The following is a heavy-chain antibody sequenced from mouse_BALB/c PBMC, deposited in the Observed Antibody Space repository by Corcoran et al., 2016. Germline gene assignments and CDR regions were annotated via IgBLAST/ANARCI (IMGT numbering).Heavy chain of an antibody. CDR2: INPYNDGT. D-gene: IGHD2-14*01. Sequence: EVQLQQSGPELVKPGASVKMSCKASGYTFTNYVMHWVKQKPGQGLEWIGYINPYNDGTKYNEKFKGKATLTSDKSSSTAYMELSSLTSEDSAVDYCASRNDESSLAYWGQGTLVTVSA. J-gene: IGHJ3*01. CDR1: GYTFTNYV. CDR3: ASRNDESSLAY. V-gene: IGHV1S136*01.